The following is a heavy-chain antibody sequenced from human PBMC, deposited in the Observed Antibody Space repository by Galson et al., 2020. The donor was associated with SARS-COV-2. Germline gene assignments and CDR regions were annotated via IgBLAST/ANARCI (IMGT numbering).Heavy chain of an antibody. J-gene: IGHJ6*02. CDR3: ARDESQVASTTTFLYYYSGMDV. CDR1: GYMFTSYV. D-gene: IGHD1-26*01. V-gene: IGHV1-18*01. Sequence: ASVKVSCKASGYMFTSYVITWLRQAPGQGLEWMGWIFPYNGNTKYAPKMQGRVTMTADTSTNTAYMELRGLRSDDTAVYYCARDESQVASTTTFLYYYSGMDVWGQGTTVTVSS. CDR2: IFPYNGNT.